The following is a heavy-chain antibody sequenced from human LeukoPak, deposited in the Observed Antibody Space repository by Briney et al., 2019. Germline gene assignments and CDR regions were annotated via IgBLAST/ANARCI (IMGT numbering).Heavy chain of an antibody. CDR2: MKPSGNT. CDR1: GYTFTTYD. V-gene: IGHV1-8*03. Sequence: ASVTVSCKASGYTFTTYDINWVRQAPGQGLEWMGWMKPSGNTGYAQRFQGRVTITRNTSISAAYMELSSLTSEDTAVYYCARGVPLDYWGQGTLVTVSS. J-gene: IGHJ4*02. CDR3: ARGVPLDY.